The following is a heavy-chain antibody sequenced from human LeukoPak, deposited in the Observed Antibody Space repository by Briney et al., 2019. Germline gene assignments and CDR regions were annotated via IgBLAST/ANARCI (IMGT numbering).Heavy chain of an antibody. Sequence: SETLSLTCTVSGGSISSYYWSWIRQPAGKGLEWIGRIYTSGSTNYNPSLKGRVTMSVDTSKNQFSLKLSSVTAADTAVYYCARDGKITFGGARAPLDYWGQGTLVTVSS. J-gene: IGHJ4*02. V-gene: IGHV4-4*07. D-gene: IGHD3-16*01. CDR2: IYTSGST. CDR3: ARDGKITFGGARAPLDY. CDR1: GGSISSYY.